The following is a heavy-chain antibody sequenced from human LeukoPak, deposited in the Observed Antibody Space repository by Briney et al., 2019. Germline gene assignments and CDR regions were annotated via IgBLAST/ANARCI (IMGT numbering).Heavy chain of an antibody. CDR3: AREDHANYNY. D-gene: IGHD4/OR15-4a*01. Sequence: GGSLRLSCAASGFPFSSYWMSWVCQAPGKGLEWVANIKQDGGEMFYVDSVKGRFTISRDNAKNSLYLQMNSLRAEDTAVYYCAREDHANYNYWGQGTLVTVSS. CDR2: IKQDGGEM. V-gene: IGHV3-7*01. J-gene: IGHJ4*02. CDR1: GFPFSSYW.